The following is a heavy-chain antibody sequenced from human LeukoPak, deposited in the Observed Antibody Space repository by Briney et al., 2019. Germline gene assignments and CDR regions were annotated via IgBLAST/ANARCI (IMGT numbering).Heavy chain of an antibody. CDR1: GYTLTELS. CDR2: FDPEDGET. D-gene: IGHD1-20*01. V-gene: IGHV1-24*01. CDR3: ATGGITGTFAFDY. J-gene: IGHJ4*02. Sequence: GASVKVSCKVSGYTLTELSMHWVRQAPGKGLEWMGGFDPEDGETIYAQKFQGRVTMTEDISTDTAYMELSSLRSEDTAVYYCATGGITGTFAFDYWGQGTLVTVSS.